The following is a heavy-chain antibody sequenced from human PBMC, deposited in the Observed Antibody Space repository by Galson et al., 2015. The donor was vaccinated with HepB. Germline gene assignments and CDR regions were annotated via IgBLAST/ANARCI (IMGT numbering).Heavy chain of an antibody. J-gene: IGHJ4*02. D-gene: IGHD7-27*01. Sequence: SLRLSCAASGFSVYSSYMNWVRQAPGKGLEWVSLIYSSSSSTNYADFVRGRFTISRDTSKNTVYLQMSRLRADDTAMYYCAQLGTGYWGRGTLVTVSS. CDR3: AQLGTGY. CDR2: IYSSSSST. CDR1: GFSVYSSY. V-gene: IGHV3-53*01.